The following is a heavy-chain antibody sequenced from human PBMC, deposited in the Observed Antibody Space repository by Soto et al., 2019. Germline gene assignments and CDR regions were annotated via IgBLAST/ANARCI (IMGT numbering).Heavy chain of an antibody. Sequence: PSETLSLTCAVSGYSVSDSNWWGWIRQPPGKGLEWMGHIYNSGSTYYKSSLKGRVTMSIDTSKNQFSLRLYSVTAVDTAVYYCARKYGIPVAGTFDYWGQGILVTVSS. CDR3: ARKYGIPVAGTFDY. D-gene: IGHD6-19*01. V-gene: IGHV4-28*01. J-gene: IGHJ4*02. CDR1: GYSVSDSNW. CDR2: IYNSGST.